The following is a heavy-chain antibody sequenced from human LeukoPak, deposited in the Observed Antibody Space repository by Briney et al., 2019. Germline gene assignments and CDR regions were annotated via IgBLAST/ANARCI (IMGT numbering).Heavy chain of an antibody. J-gene: IGHJ6*02. V-gene: IGHV3-33*01. D-gene: IGHD1-26*01. CDR3: ARNNGNYVMDV. Sequence: GGSLRLSCAASGFTFRNYGMHWVRQAPGKGLEWVTIIWYDGSNKYYGDSVKGRFDISTDNSANIVYLQMNSLRVEDTAVYYCARNNGNYVMDVWGQGTTVTVSS. CDR2: IWYDGSNK. CDR1: GFTFRNYG.